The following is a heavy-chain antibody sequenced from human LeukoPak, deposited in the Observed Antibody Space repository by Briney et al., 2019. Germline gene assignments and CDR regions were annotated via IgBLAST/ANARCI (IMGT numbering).Heavy chain of an antibody. CDR1: GGSISSSSYY. V-gene: IGHV4-39*07. CDR2: IYYSGST. D-gene: IGHD3-22*01. Sequence: PSETLSLTCTVSGGSISSSSYYWGWIRQPPGTGLEWIGSIYYSGSTYYNPSLKSRVTISVDTSKNQFSLKLSSVTAADTAVYYCARHIFPGYYYDSSGDRTYYFDYWGQGTLVTVSS. CDR3: ARHIFPGYYYDSSGDRTYYFDY. J-gene: IGHJ4*02.